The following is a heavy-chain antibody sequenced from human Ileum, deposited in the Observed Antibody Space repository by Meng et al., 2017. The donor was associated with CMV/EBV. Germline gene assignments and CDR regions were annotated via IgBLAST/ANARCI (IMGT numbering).Heavy chain of an antibody. D-gene: IGHD3-16*01. CDR2: IKQDGSEK. V-gene: IGHV3-7*01. Sequence: GGSLRLSCAASGFTFSSYWMNWVRQAPGKGLEWVANIKQDGSEKYYVDSVKGRFTISRDNTKSSLYLQMNSLRAVDTAVYYCASDWFVRLGEPGAFDMWGQGKTV. CDR1: GFTFSSYW. J-gene: IGHJ3*02. CDR3: ASDWFVRLGEPGAFDM.